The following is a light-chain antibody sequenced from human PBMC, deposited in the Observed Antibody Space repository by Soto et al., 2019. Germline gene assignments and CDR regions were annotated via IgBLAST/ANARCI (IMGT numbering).Light chain of an antibody. Sequence: EIVLTQSPAPVILSPSESATLSFSASQSVKTSLVWYQQKPAQDPTLLIYDAAHRATGIPDRFSGSGSGTDFSLTISSRQPEDAAVYYCQKHSNWPPITFGQGTRLEI. CDR2: DAA. J-gene: IGKJ5*01. CDR1: QSVKTS. CDR3: QKHSNWPPIT. V-gene: IGKV3-11*01.